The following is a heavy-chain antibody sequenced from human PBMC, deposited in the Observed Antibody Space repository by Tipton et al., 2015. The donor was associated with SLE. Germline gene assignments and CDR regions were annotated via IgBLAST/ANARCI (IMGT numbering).Heavy chain of an antibody. CDR3: AKRLAPDP. CDR2: ISYDGSNK. V-gene: IGHV3-30-3*02. D-gene: IGHD3-3*02. Sequence: RSLRLSCAASGFTFSSYAMHWVRQAPGKGLEWVAVISYDGSNKYYADSVKGRFTISRDNSKNTLYLQMNSLRAEDTAVYYCAKRLAPDPWGQGTLVTVSS. CDR1: GFTFSSYA. J-gene: IGHJ5*02.